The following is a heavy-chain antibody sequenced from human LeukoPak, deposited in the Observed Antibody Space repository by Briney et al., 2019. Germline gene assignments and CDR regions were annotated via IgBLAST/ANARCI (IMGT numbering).Heavy chain of an antibody. V-gene: IGHV1-8*01. J-gene: IGHJ4*02. D-gene: IGHD7-27*01. Sequence: GASVKVSCKASGYTFTRYDFYWGRQATGLRPEWMGWMSPNSGDTGYAQKFQDRVTMTRNTSISTAYMELSSLRSDDTAVYYCARGPPNWGYDYWGPGTLVTVSS. CDR3: ARGPPNWGYDY. CDR2: MSPNSGDT. CDR1: GYTFTRYD.